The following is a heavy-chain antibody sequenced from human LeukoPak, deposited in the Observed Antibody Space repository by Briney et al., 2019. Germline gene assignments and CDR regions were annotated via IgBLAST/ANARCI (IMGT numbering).Heavy chain of an antibody. D-gene: IGHD4-11*01. CDR3: ARDYSNYGGAFDI. Sequence: SETLSLTCTVSGGSISSGGYYWSWIRQHPGKGLEWIGYIYYSGSTYYNPSLKSRVTISVDTSKNQFSLKLSSVTAADTAVYYCARDYSNYGGAFDIWGQGTMVTVSS. CDR2: IYYSGST. V-gene: IGHV4-31*03. J-gene: IGHJ3*02. CDR1: GGSISSGGYY.